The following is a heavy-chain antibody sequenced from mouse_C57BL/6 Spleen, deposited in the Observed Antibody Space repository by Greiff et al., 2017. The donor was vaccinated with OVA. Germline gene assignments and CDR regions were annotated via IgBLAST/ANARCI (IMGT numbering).Heavy chain of an antibody. Sequence: EVQVVESGGGLVKPGGSLKLSCAASGFTFSDYGMHWVRQAPEKGLEWVAYISSGSSTIYYADTVKGRFTISGDNAKNTLFLQMTSLRSEDTAMYYCARTGTLYYYAMDYWGQGTSVTVSS. J-gene: IGHJ4*01. D-gene: IGHD4-1*01. CDR1: GFTFSDYG. V-gene: IGHV5-17*01. CDR3: ARTGTLYYYAMDY. CDR2: ISSGSSTI.